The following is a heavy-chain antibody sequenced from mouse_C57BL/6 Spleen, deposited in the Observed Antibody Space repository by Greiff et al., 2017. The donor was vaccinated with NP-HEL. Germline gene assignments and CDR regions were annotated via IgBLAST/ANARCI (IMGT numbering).Heavy chain of an antibody. J-gene: IGHJ4*01. CDR3: TRWDSTSAMDY. CDR1: GYTFTDYE. V-gene: IGHV1-15*01. Sequence: VKLVESGAELVRPGASVTLSCKASGYTFTDYEMHWVKQTPVHGLEWIGAIDPETGGTAYNQKFKGKAILTADKSSSTAYMELRSLTSEDSAVYYCTRWDSTSAMDYWGQGTSVTVSS. D-gene: IGHD5-1*01. CDR2: IDPETGGT.